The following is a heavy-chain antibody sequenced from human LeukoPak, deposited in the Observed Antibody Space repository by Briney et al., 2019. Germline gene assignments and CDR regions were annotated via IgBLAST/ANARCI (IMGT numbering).Heavy chain of an antibody. Sequence: GGSVTVSCKASGYTFTGFYIHWVRQAPGQGVEWMGWIRPKNGGTNYAQKFEGRVTMTRDTSISTAYMDLSRLTSDDTAVYYCARDLARGDGDYVLYHWGQGTPVTVSS. CDR3: ARDLARGDGDYVLYH. V-gene: IGHV1-2*02. D-gene: IGHD4-17*01. CDR1: GYTFTGFY. CDR2: IRPKNGGT. J-gene: IGHJ5*02.